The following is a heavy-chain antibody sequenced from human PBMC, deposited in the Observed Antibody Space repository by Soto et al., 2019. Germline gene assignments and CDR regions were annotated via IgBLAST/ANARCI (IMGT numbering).Heavy chain of an antibody. CDR2: INHSGST. J-gene: IGHJ5*02. D-gene: IGHD2-21*02. CDR1: GGSFSGYD. V-gene: IGHV4-34*01. Sequence: SETLSLTCAVYGGSFSGYDWTWIRQPPGTGLEWIGEINHSGSTNYNPSLKSRVTISVDTSKNQFSLKLTSVTAADTAVYYCARYIGVVTAIDCWFDPWGQGTLVTVSS. CDR3: ARYIGVVTAIDCWFDP.